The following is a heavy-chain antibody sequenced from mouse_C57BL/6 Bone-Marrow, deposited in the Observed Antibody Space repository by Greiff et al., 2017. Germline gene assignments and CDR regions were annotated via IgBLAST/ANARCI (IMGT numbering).Heavy chain of an antibody. V-gene: IGHV1-19*01. J-gene: IGHJ2*01. CDR2: INPYNGGT. D-gene: IGHD2-5*01. CDR3: ARCSNYRYFDYFDY. CDR1: GYKFTDDY. Sequence: EVQLQQSGPVLVKPGASVKMSCKASGYKFTDDYMNWVKQSHGKSLEWIGGINPYNGGTSYNQKFKGKATLTVDKSSSTAYMERNSLTSEDSAVYYCARCSNYRYFDYFDYWGQGTTLTVSS.